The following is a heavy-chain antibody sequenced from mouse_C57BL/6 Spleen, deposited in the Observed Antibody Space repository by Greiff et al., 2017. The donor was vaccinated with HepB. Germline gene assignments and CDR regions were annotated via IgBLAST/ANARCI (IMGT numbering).Heavy chain of an antibody. CDR3: ARDFTYYGKAMDY. CDR2: IHPNSGST. J-gene: IGHJ4*01. D-gene: IGHD1-1*01. Sequence: QVQLQQPGAELVKPGASVKLSCKASGYTFTSYWMHWVKQRPGQGLEWIGMIHPNSGSTNYNEKFKSKATLTVDKSSSTAYMQLSSLTSEDSAVYYCARDFTYYGKAMDYWGQGTSVTVSS. CDR1: GYTFTSYW. V-gene: IGHV1-64*01.